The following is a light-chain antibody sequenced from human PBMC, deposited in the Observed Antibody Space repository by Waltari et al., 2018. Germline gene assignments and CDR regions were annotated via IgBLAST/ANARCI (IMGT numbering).Light chain of an antibody. J-gene: IGKJ1*01. CDR2: AAS. V-gene: IGKV1-8*01. CDR1: QGISSY. Sequence: AIRMTQSPSSLSASTGDRVTITCRASQGISSYLAWYQQKPGKAPKLLIYAASTLPSGVPSRCSGSGSATDFPITISWLQYEDFATYYWQQYYSYPRTFGQGTKVEIK. CDR3: QQYYSYPRT.